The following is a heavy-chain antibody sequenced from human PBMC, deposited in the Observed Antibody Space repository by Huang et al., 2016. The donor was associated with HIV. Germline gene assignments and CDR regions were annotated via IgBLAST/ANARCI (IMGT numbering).Heavy chain of an antibody. D-gene: IGHD3-22*01. CDR2: IKSEGSST. CDR1: GFSISRYW. CDR3: ARDPRIQSWLNFFDY. V-gene: IGHV3-74*01. J-gene: IGHJ4*02. Sequence: EVQLVESGGGLVQPGGSLRLSCAASGFSISRYWMHWVRQAPGKGVWWVSRIKSEGSSTSYAESVKGRFTISRDNAKNTLYLQMNSLRAEDTAVYYCARDPRIQSWLNFFDYWGQGTLVSVSS.